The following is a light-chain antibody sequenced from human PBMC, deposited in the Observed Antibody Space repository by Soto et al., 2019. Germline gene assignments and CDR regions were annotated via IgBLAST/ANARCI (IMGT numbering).Light chain of an antibody. Sequence: EIVLTQSPGTLSLAPGERATLSCRASQSVNSNYFTWYQQIPGQAPRLLIYDASSRATGIPDRFSGGGSGTDFTLTISRLEPEDFAVYYCQQFSSYPLTFGGGTKVDIK. J-gene: IGKJ4*01. CDR3: QQFSSYPLT. V-gene: IGKV3-20*01. CDR1: QSVNSNY. CDR2: DAS.